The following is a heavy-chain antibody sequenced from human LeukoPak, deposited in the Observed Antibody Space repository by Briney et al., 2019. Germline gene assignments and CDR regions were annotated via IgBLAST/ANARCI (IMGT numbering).Heavy chain of an antibody. J-gene: IGHJ6*02. CDR2: ISDYP. CDR1: GFTFSSYA. Sequence: AGRSLRLSCAASGFTFSSYAMHWVRQAPGKGLEWVSTISDYPHYADSVRGRFTISRDNSRKTVFLQMNSLTPEDAATYYCTKDSQGSYDGFWYGTYGMDVWGQGTTVTVSS. D-gene: IGHD3-16*01. V-gene: IGHV3-23*05. CDR3: TKDSQGSYDGFWYGTYGMDV.